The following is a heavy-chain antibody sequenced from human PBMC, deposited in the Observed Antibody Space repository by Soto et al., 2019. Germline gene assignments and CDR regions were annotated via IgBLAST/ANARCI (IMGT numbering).Heavy chain of an antibody. CDR2: ITGSGAGT. J-gene: IGHJ4*02. CDR3: AKDPNGDYVGAFDS. Sequence: GGSLRLSCAASGFAFSSYAMTWVRLVPGKGLEYVASITGSGAGTFYADSVKGRFTISRDNSKNTLYLQLSSLRAEDTAIYFCAKDPNGDYVGAFDSWGQGSLVTVSS. CDR1: GFAFSSYA. V-gene: IGHV3-23*01. D-gene: IGHD4-17*01.